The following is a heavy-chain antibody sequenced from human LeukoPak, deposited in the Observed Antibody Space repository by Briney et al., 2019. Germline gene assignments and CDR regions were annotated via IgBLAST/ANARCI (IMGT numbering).Heavy chain of an antibody. CDR2: INHSGST. V-gene: IGHV4-34*01. D-gene: IGHD1-1*01. J-gene: IGHJ4*02. CDR1: GGSFSGYY. CDR3: ARTLHPPNLNWYFDY. Sequence: SETLSLTCAVYGGSFSGYYWSWIRQPPGKGLEWIGEINHSGSTNYNPSLKSRVTISVDTSKNQFSLKLSSVTAADTAVYCCARTLHPPNLNWYFDYWGQGILVTVSS.